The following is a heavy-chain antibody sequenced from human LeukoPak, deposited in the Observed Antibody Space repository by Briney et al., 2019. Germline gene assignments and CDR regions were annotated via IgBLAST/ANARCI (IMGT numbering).Heavy chain of an antibody. CDR1: GFTFSNAW. CDR2: IRSKTDGGTT. J-gene: IGHJ4*02. D-gene: IGHD3-10*01. Sequence: PGGSLRLSCAASGFTFSNAWMSWVRQAPGRGLEWVGRIRSKTDGGTTDYAAPVKGRFTISRDDSKNTLYLQMNSLKTGDTAVYYCTTARNMVRGVIPLGYWGQGTLVTVSS. CDR3: TTARNMVRGVIPLGY. V-gene: IGHV3-15*01.